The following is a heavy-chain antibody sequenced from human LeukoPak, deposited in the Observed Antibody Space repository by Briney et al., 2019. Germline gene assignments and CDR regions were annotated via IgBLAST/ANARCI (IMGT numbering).Heavy chain of an antibody. Sequence: GGSLRLSCAASGFTFSDYYMSWIRQAPGKGLEWVSYISSSGTTYYADSVRGRFTISRDNARNSLYMQMNSLRADDTAVYYCARGGLQAGGSARNDYWGQGTLVTVSS. V-gene: IGHV3-11*01. J-gene: IGHJ4*02. CDR2: ISSSGTT. D-gene: IGHD3-16*01. CDR1: GFTFSDYY. CDR3: ARGGLQAGGSARNDY.